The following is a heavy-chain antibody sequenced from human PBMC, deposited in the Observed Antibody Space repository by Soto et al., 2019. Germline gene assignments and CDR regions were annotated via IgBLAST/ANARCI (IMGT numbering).Heavy chain of an antibody. V-gene: IGHV4-34*01. J-gene: IGHJ4*02. CDR1: GGSFSGYY. Sequence: QVQLQQWGAGLLKPSETLSLTCAVYGGSFSGYYWSWIRQPPGKGLEWIGEINHSGSTNYNASLRNRVTISVDTSKNHFSLRLTSVTAADTAVYYCARYRDYGDYGYFDSWGQGTLVTVSS. CDR3: ARYRDYGDYGYFDS. D-gene: IGHD4-17*01. CDR2: INHSGST.